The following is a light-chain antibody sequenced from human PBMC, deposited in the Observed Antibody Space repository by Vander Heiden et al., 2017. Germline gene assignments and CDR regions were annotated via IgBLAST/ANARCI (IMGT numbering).Light chain of an antibody. V-gene: IGKV3-20*01. Sequence: EIVFPPSPGTLSLSPGERATLSCRASQSVNSNFVAWYRQKPGQAPRLLISGASNRATGIPDRFSASGSGTDFTLTISRLEPEDFAGYFCQQYGSSPLTFGGGTEVESK. CDR1: QSVNSNF. J-gene: IGKJ4*01. CDR3: QQYGSSPLT. CDR2: GAS.